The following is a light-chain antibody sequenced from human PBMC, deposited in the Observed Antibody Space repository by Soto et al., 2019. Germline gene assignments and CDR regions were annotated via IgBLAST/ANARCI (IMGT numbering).Light chain of an antibody. J-gene: IGKJ1*01. Sequence: EIVLTQSPGTLSLSPGERATLSCRASQSVTSTYLAWYQQTPGQAPRLLIYGTSNRATGVADRFSGSGSATDFTLNISGLEPEDFAVYYCQQSESSPRTFGQGTKVEIK. CDR3: QQSESSPRT. CDR1: QSVTSTY. CDR2: GTS. V-gene: IGKV3-20*01.